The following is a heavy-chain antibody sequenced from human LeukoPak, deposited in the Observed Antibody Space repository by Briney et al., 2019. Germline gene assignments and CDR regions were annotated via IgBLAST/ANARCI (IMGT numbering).Heavy chain of an antibody. CDR1: GYSFFTYW. J-gene: IGHJ4*02. V-gene: IGHV5-51*01. CDR2: MYPDDSDT. D-gene: IGHD4-17*01. Sequence: GEPLKISFKAAGYSFFTYWIAWVPQMPGKGLELMRIMYPDDSDTRYRPSFQGQVTISADKSINPAYLQWNSLQASDTAIYYCARLKGGLVKLRECYFDYWGRGTLVTV. CDR3: ARLKGGLVKLRECYFDY.